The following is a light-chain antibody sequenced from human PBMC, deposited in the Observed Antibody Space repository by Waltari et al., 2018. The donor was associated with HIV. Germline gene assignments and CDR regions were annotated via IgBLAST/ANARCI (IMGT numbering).Light chain of an antibody. J-gene: IGKJ4*01. CDR1: QSISNN. CDR3: QQYKTWPLT. Sequence: EIVMTQSPATLSVSPGDRTTLSCRAGQSISNNLAWYQQKPGQAPRLLIFGASTRATGVPARFSGSGSGTEFTLTISSLQSEDFAIYFCQQYKTWPLTFGGGTKVEIK. CDR2: GAS. V-gene: IGKV3-15*01.